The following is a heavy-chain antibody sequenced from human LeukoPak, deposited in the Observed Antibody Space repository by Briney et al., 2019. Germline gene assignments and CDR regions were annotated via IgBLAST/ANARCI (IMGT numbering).Heavy chain of an antibody. D-gene: IGHD4-17*01. CDR2: ISYDGSNK. J-gene: IGHJ4*02. V-gene: IGHV3-30*18. CDR3: AKDESMTTVTTFDY. CDR1: GFTFSSYG. Sequence: GGSLRLSCAASGFTFSSYGMHWVRQAPGPGLEWVEVISYDGSNKYYADSVKGRFTISRDNSKNTLYLQMNSLRAEDTAVYYCAKDESMTTVTTFDYWGQGTLVTVSS.